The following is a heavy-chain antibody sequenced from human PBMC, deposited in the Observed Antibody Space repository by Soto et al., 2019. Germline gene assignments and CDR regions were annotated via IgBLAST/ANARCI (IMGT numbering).Heavy chain of an antibody. CDR1: GFIFSNYD. V-gene: IGHV3-30-3*01. J-gene: IGHJ4*02. D-gene: IGHD2-21*02. Sequence: QVQLVESGGGVVQPGRSLRLSCAASGFIFSNYDMHWVRQAPGKGLEWVAVISYDGNSKHYADSVEGRFTISRDNSKSTLYVQMNSLRAEDTAFYYCARSYCGDDCALDHWGQGTLVTVSS. CDR3: ARSYCGDDCALDH. CDR2: ISYDGNSK.